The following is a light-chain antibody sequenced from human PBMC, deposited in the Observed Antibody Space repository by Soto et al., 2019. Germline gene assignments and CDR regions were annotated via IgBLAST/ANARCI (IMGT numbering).Light chain of an antibody. J-gene: IGKJ1*01. CDR1: QSIGTY. Sequence: EIVLTQSPGTLSLSPGERATLSCRASQSIGTYLAWYQQKPGQAPKFLIYDASTRTTGIPDRFSGSGSGTDFTLSISRLEPEDFAVYYCQQYDSSPRTFGQGTKVEI. CDR2: DAS. CDR3: QQYDSSPRT. V-gene: IGKV3-20*01.